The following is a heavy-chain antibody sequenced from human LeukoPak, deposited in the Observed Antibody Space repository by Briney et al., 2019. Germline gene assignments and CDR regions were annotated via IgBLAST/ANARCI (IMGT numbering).Heavy chain of an antibody. J-gene: IGHJ4*02. CDR3: ARDTNGYSSGPSPFDY. CDR1: GDIFTSYA. D-gene: IGHD5-18*01. CDR2: IIPIYDTT. V-gene: IGHV1-69*06. Sequence: GASVKVSCKASGDIFTSYAITWVRQAPGQGLEWVGKIIPIYDTTDYAQKFQGRVTITADKSTNTAYMELNSLSYEDTAYYYCARDTNGYSSGPSPFDYWGQGTLVTVSS.